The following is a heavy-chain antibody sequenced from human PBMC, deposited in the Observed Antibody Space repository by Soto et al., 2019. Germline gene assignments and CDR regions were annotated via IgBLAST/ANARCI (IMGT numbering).Heavy chain of an antibody. V-gene: IGHV4-61*01. CDR1: GDSVSNENYY. CDR3: ARSQRGRTAFTFDY. Sequence: PSETLSLTCAVSGDSVSNENYYWSWIRQPPGKGLEWIGYIYYSGTTNYNSYLKSRLSLSVDMSKNQFSLKLTSVTAADTAVYFCARSQRGRTAFTFDYWGQGALVTVPQ. J-gene: IGHJ4*02. D-gene: IGHD3-16*01. CDR2: IYYSGTT.